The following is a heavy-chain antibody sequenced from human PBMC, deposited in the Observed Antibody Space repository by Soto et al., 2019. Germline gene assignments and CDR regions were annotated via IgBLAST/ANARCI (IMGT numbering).Heavy chain of an antibody. J-gene: IGHJ4*02. Sequence: PGGSLKLSCSASGFTFSSYAMHWVRQAPGKGLEWVSSISTNGGSTHYADSVKGRLTISRDNSKNTLYLQMNSLRAEDTAVYYCARDSPRWSRVDTLGYWGQGTLVTVSS. V-gene: IGHV3-64*04. CDR3: ARDSPRWSRVDTLGY. D-gene: IGHD5-18*01. CDR1: GFTFSSYA. CDR2: ISTNGGST.